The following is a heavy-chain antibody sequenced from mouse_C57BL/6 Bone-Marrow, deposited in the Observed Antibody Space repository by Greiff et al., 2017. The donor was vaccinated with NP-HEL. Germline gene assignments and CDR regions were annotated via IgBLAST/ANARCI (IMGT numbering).Heavy chain of an antibody. CDR3: ARKKASTVVATGYFDV. V-gene: IGHV1-39*01. Sequence: EVQLQQSGPELVKPGASVKISCKASGYSFTDYNMNWVKQSNGKSLEWIGVINPNYGTTSSNQKFKGKATLTVDQSSSTAYMQLNSLTSEDSAVYYCARKKASTVVATGYFDVWGTGTTVTVSS. D-gene: IGHD1-1*01. CDR1: GYSFTDYN. CDR2: INPNYGTT. J-gene: IGHJ1*03.